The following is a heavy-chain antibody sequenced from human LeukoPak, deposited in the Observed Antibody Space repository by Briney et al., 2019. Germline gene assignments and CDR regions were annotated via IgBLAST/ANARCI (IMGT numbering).Heavy chain of an antibody. J-gene: IGHJ4*02. D-gene: IGHD2-15*01. CDR1: GGSISSYY. CDR3: ARGICLGGSCYSDPSDF. V-gene: IGHV4-59*01. Sequence: SETLSLTCTVSGGSISSYYWSWIRQPPGEGLEWIGYIYYSGSTNYNPSLKSRVTISVDTSRNQFSLKLTSVTAADTAVYYCARGICLGGSCYSDPSDFWGQGTLVTVSS. CDR2: IYYSGST.